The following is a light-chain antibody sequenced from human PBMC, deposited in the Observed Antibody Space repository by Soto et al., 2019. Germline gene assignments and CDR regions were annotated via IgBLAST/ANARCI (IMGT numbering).Light chain of an antibody. CDR3: QQYVTSAIT. J-gene: IGKJ5*01. CDR1: QSVSSSY. CDR2: GAS. V-gene: IGKV3-20*01. Sequence: EIVLTQSPGTLSLSPGERATLSCMASQSVSSSYLAWYQQKPGQAPRLLISGASSRATGIPDRFSGSGSGTDFTLTISRLEPEDFALYYCQQYVTSAITFGQGTRLEIK.